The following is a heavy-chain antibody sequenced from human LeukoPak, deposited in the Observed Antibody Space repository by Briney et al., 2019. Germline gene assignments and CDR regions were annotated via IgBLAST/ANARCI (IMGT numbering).Heavy chain of an antibody. J-gene: IGHJ4*02. D-gene: IGHD3-3*01. V-gene: IGHV3-23*01. CDR1: GFTFSSYA. CDR3: AKDHDSWSGYYPFDY. CDR2: ISGSGGST. Sequence: GGSLRLSCAASGFTFSSYAMSWVRQAPGKGLEWVSAISGSGGSTYYADSVKGRFTISRDNSKNTLYLQMNSLRAEDTAVYYCAKDHDSWSGYYPFDYWGQGTLVTVSS.